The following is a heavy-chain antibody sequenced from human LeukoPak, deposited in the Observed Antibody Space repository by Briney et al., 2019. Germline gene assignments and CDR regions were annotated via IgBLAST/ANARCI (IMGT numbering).Heavy chain of an antibody. V-gene: IGHV3-7*01. J-gene: IGHJ6*03. CDR3: ARDSGSPYYYYMDV. CDR1: GFTFSSYW. Sequence: GGSLRLSCAASGFTFSSYWMSWVRQAPGKRLEWVANIKQDGSEKYYVDSVKGRFTISRDDAKNSLYLQMNSLRAEDTAVYYCARDSGSPYYYYMDVWGKGTTVTVSS. CDR2: IKQDGSEK.